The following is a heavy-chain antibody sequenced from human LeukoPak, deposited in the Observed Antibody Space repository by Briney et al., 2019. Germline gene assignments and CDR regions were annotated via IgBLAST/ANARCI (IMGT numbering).Heavy chain of an antibody. CDR1: GFTFSSYA. CDR3: ARSDHLSIAAAGIFDY. D-gene: IGHD6-13*01. Sequence: GGSLRLSCAASGFTFSSYAMHWVRQAPGKVLEYVSDISSNGGSNYYANSVKGRFTISRDNSKNTLYLQMGSLRAEDMAVYYCARSDHLSIAAAGIFDYWGQGTLVTVSS. V-gene: IGHV3-64*01. J-gene: IGHJ4*02. CDR2: ISSNGGSN.